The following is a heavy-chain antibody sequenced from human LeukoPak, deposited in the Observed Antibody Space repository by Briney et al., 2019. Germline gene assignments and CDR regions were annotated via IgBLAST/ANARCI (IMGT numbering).Heavy chain of an antibody. Sequence: RGALRLSCAASVFTFSRYAMSWVRQAPGKGLEWVSAISGSGGSTYYADSVKGRFTISRDNSKNTLYLQMNSLRAEDTAVYYCAKNPYGDYAFDYWGQGTLVTVSS. D-gene: IGHD4-17*01. CDR3: AKNPYGDYAFDY. CDR2: ISGSGGST. CDR1: VFTFSRYA. V-gene: IGHV3-23*01. J-gene: IGHJ4*02.